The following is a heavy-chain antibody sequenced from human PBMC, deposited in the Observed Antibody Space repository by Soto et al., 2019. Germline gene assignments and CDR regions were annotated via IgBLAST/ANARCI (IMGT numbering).Heavy chain of an antibody. CDR1: GGTFSSYT. CDR3: ARGRCYSGYECYYYYGMDV. V-gene: IGHV1-69*02. CDR2: IIPILGIA. D-gene: IGHD5-12*01. J-gene: IGHJ6*02. Sequence: QVQLVQSGAEVKKPGSSVKVSCKASGGTFSSYTISWVRQAPGQGLEWMGRIIPILGIANYAQKFQGRVTITADKSTSKAYMELSSLRSEDTAVYYCARGRCYSGYECYYYYGMDVWGQGTTVTVSS.